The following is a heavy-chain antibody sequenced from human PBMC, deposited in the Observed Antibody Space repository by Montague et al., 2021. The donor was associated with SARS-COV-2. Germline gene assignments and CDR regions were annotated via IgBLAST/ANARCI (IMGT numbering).Heavy chain of an antibody. CDR3: ARDPGYTSFTRWYFDL. CDR2: TYSSGST. D-gene: IGHD5-18*01. V-gene: IGHV4-61*02. Sequence: TLSLTCSVSGGSINTGGYYWNWIRQSAGKGLEWIGRTYSSGSTNSRPSLKSRVTISLDTSKNQFSLWLSSVTAADTAVYYCARDPGYTSFTRWYFDLWGPGTLVTVSS. J-gene: IGHJ2*01. CDR1: GGSINTGGYY.